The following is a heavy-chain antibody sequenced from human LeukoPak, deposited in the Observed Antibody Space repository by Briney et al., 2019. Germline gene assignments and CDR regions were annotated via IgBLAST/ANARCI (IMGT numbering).Heavy chain of an antibody. J-gene: IGHJ5*02. V-gene: IGHV4-39*07. CDR1: GDSFSSSTYY. Sequence: SETLSLTCSVSGDSFSSSTYYWGWVRQTPGKGLEWIGSTSYSGNAYYNPSLKSRVTISVDTSRNQFSLKMNSVTAADTAVYYCARSTGYNNGNADDRWGQGTLVTISA. D-gene: IGHD5-18*01. CDR2: TSYSGNA. CDR3: ARSTGYNNGNADDR.